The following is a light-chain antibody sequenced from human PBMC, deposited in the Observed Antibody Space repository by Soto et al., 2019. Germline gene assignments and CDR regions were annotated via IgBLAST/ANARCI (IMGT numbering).Light chain of an antibody. V-gene: IGKV1-39*01. Sequence: DIQMTQSPPSLSASVGDKITITCRASQSISTYLHWYQKKAGRAPSLLIHDATKLQSGVASRFSGSGSETDFALTISSLQPEDFATYYCQQTYTSWTFGQGTKVEI. J-gene: IGKJ1*01. CDR2: DAT. CDR1: QSISTY. CDR3: QQTYTSWT.